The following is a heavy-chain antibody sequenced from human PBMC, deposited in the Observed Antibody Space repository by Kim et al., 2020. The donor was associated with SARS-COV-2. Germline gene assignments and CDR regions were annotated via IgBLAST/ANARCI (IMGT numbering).Heavy chain of an antibody. CDR1: GFTVSRNY. CDR3: ARGLVGSSGGYGMDV. Sequence: GGSLRLSCAASGFTVSRNYMSWVRQAPGKGLEWVSVIYSGSSSYYADSVKGRFIISRDNSKNTLYLQMNSLRAEDTAMYYCARGLVGSSGGYGMDVWGQGTTVTVSS. V-gene: IGHV3-53*01. D-gene: IGHD6-13*01. J-gene: IGHJ6*02. CDR2: IYSGSSS.